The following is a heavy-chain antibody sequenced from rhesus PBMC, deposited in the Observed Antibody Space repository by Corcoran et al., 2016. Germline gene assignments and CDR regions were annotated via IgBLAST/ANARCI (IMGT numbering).Heavy chain of an antibody. V-gene: IGHV4-127*01. Sequence: QVQLQESGPGLVKPSEPLSLTCAVSGYSIRSGYGCSWIRQPPGKGLEWIGYIGGSSGSTNYNPSLKSRVTISKDTSKNQFSLKLSSVTAADTAVYYCARRSSYWYFDLWGPGTPITISS. J-gene: IGHJ2*01. CDR3: ARRSSYWYFDL. D-gene: IGHD4-29*01. CDR2: IGGSSGST. CDR1: GYSIRSGYG.